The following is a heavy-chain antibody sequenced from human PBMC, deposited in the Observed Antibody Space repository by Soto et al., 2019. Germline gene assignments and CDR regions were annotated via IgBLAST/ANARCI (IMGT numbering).Heavy chain of an antibody. D-gene: IGHD3-3*02. CDR1: GDSIISSDFY. CDR3: ARQSLALRKENWFDP. V-gene: IGHV4-39*01. J-gene: IGHJ5*02. CDR2: IFYLGSS. Sequence: SDTLSLTCTVSGDSIISSDFYWAWVRQPPGKGLEWIGSIFYLGSSYYNPSLKSRVTMSVDKSKDQFSLRLRSVTAADTALYFCARQSLALRKENWFDPWGQGLMGT.